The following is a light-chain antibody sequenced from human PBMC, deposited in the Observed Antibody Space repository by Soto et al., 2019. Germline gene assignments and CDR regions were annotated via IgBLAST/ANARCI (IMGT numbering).Light chain of an antibody. CDR1: QGISNW. V-gene: IGKV1D-12*01. CDR2: AAS. J-gene: IGKJ3*01. CDR3: QQGNSFPFT. Sequence: DIQMTHSPSSVSASVGERLSITCRARQGISNWLAWYQQKPGRAPKLLIYAASSLQSGVSSRFSGSGSGTDFTLTISSLQPEDFATYYCQQGNSFPFTFGPGTKVDIK.